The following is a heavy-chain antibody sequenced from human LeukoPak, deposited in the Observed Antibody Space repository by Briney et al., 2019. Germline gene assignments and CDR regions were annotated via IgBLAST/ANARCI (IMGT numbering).Heavy chain of an antibody. D-gene: IGHD6-13*01. J-gene: IGHJ5*02. CDR2: IYYSGST. CDR1: GGSISSGDYY. V-gene: IGHV4-30-4*01. CDR3: ARDAAAGFDP. Sequence: SETLSLTCTVSGGSISSGDYYWSWIRQPPGKGPEWIGYIYYSGSTYYNPSLKSRVTISVDTSKNQFSLKLSSVTAADTAVYYCARDAAAGFDPWGQGTLVTVSS.